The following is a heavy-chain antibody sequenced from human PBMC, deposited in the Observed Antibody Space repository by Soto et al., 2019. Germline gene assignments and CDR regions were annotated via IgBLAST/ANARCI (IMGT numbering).Heavy chain of an antibody. J-gene: IGHJ3*02. CDR1: GFTFSSYS. CDR2: ISSSSSTI. Sequence: EVQLVESGGGLVQPGGSLRLSCAASGFTFSSYSMNWVRQAPGKGLEWVSYISSSSSTIYYADSVKGRFTISRDNAKNSLYLQMNSLRDDDTAVYYCARQSMGAFDIWGQGTMVTVSS. CDR3: ARQSMGAFDI. V-gene: IGHV3-48*02.